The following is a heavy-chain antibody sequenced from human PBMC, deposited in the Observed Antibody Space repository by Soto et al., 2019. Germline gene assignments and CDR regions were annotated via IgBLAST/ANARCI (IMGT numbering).Heavy chain of an antibody. CDR2: IYYDGNNE. Sequence: QLQLVESGGGVVQPGRSLRLSCAASGFTFSSNGMHWVRQAPGKGLEWVAFIYYDGNNEKYGDSVKGRFTISRDNYKNTVTLQMNSLRDEDTAVYYCARVDDFWSASGDNWFDPWGQGTLVTVSS. J-gene: IGHJ5*02. CDR1: GFTFSSNG. CDR3: ARVDDFWSASGDNWFDP. D-gene: IGHD3-3*01. V-gene: IGHV3-33*01.